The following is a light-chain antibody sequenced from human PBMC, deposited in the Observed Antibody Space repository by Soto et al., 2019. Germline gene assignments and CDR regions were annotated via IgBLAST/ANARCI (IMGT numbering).Light chain of an antibody. Sequence: EIVLTQSPGTLSLSPGERATLSCRASQSVSSSYLAWYQQKPGQAPRLLIYGASSRATGIPDRFSGSGSGTDFTITISRLEPEDFAVYYCQQYGISPPCTFGQGTKLEIK. CDR1: QSVSSSY. V-gene: IGKV3-20*01. J-gene: IGKJ2*02. CDR3: QQYGISPPCT. CDR2: GAS.